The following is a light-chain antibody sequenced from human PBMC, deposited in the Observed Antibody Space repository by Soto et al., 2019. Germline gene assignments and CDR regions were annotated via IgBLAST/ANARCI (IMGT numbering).Light chain of an antibody. V-gene: IGLV2-11*01. J-gene: IGLJ2*01. CDR1: SSDVGAYTY. CDR3: CSYAGSYSNVV. CDR2: DVS. Sequence: QSVLTQPRSVSGSPGQSVTISCTGTSSDVGAYTYVSWYQQYPDKAPRLMIYDVSKRPSGIPARFSGSKSGNMASLTISGLQADDEADYYCCSYAGSYSNVVFGGETKVTVL.